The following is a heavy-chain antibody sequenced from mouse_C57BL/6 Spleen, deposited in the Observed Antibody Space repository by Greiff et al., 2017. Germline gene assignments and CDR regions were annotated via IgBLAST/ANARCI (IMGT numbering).Heavy chain of an antibody. CDR2: IRNKANGYTT. Sequence: VQLKESGGGLVQPGGSLSLSCAASGFTFTDYYMSWVRQPPGKALEWLGFIRNKANGYTTEYSASVKGRFTISRDNSQSILYLQMNALRAEDSATYYGARVDKNAMDYWGQGTSVTVSS. V-gene: IGHV7-3*01. J-gene: IGHJ4*01. CDR1: GFTFTDYY. CDR3: ARVDKNAMDY.